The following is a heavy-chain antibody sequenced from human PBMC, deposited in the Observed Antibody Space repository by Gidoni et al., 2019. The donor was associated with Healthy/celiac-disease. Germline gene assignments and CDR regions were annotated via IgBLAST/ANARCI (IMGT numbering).Heavy chain of an antibody. D-gene: IGHD6-13*01. V-gene: IGHV1-3*01. J-gene: IGHJ4*02. CDR1: GYTFTSYA. CDR3: ARVGIAAAGRPFDY. Sequence: QVQLVQSGAEVKKPGASVKVSCKASGYTFTSYAMHWVRQAPGQRLEWMGWINAGNGSTKYSQKFQGRVTITRDTSASTAYMELSSLRSEDTAVYYCARVGIAAAGRPFDYWGQGTLVTVSS. CDR2: INAGNGST.